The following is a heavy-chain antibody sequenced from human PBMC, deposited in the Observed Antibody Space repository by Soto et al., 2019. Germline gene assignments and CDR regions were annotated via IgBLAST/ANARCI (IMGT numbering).Heavy chain of an antibody. Sequence: QVQLVESGGGVVQPGRSLRLSCAASGFTFSSYGMHWVRQAPGKGLEWVAVIWYDGSNKYYADSVKGRFTISRDNSKNTLYLQMNSLRAEDKAVYYCARVNSSGWYYGFDYWGQGTLVTVSS. CDR1: GFTFSSYG. CDR2: IWYDGSNK. V-gene: IGHV3-33*01. J-gene: IGHJ4*02. CDR3: ARVNSSGWYYGFDY. D-gene: IGHD6-19*01.